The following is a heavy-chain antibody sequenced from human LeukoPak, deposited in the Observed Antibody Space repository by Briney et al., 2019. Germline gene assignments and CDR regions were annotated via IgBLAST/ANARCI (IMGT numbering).Heavy chain of an antibody. D-gene: IGHD3-9*01. CDR3: ARGLRYFDWLLSAQQRDYYYYMDV. V-gene: IGHV4-34*01. CDR2: INHSGST. J-gene: IGHJ6*03. CDR1: GGSFSGYY. Sequence: PSETLSLTCAVYGGSFSGYYWSWIRQPPGKGLEWIGEINHSGSTNYNPSLKSRVTISVDTSKNQFSLKLSSVTAADTAVYYCARGLRYFDWLLSAQQRDYYYYMDVWGKGTTVTVSS.